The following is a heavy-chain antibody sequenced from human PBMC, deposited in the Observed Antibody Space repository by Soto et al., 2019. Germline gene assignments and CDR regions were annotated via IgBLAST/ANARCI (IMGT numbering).Heavy chain of an antibody. V-gene: IGHV4-39*01. J-gene: IGHJ4*02. CDR2: IYYSGST. Sequence: QLQLQESGPGLVKPSETLSLTCTVSGGSITSSSYYWGWIRQPPGKGLEWIENIYYSGSTYYNPSLKSRVTISVDTSKNQFSLKLSSVTAADTAVYYCMLGSGWKDFDYWGQGTLVTVSS. CDR3: MLGSGWKDFDY. CDR1: GGSITSSSYY. D-gene: IGHD3-22*01.